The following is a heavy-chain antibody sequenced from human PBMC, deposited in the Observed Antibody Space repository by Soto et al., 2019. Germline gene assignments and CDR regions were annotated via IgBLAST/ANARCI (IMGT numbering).Heavy chain of an antibody. CDR1: GGTFSSYT. Sequence: QVQLVQSGAEVKKPGSSVKVSCKASGGTFSSYTISWVRQAPGQGLEWMGRSIPILGIANYAQKFQGRVMITADKSTRTAYMELSSLRSEDTAVYYCAMCNSVVRGVSFWFDPGGLGPLETVSS. CDR2: SIPILGIA. V-gene: IGHV1-69*02. CDR3: AMCNSVVRGVSFWFDP. D-gene: IGHD3-10*01. J-gene: IGHJ5*02.